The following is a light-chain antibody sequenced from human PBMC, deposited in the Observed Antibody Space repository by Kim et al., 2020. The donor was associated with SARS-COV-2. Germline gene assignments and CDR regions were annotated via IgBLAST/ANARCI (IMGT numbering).Light chain of an antibody. Sequence: PGERATLSCRASQSVSSIYLAWYQQKPGQAPRLLIYGASSRATGIPDRFSGSGSGTDFTLTISRLEPEDFAVYYCQQYHSSPLTFGGGTKVDIK. CDR3: QQYHSSPLT. V-gene: IGKV3-20*01. J-gene: IGKJ4*01. CDR2: GAS. CDR1: QSVSSIY.